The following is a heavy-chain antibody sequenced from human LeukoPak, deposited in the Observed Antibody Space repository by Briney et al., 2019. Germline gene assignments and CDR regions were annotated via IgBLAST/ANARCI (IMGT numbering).Heavy chain of an antibody. CDR2: ISYDGSNK. V-gene: IGHV3-30*03. J-gene: IGHJ4*02. CDR3: ATSSTALFDH. D-gene: IGHD2-2*01. Sequence: PGRSLRLSCAASGFTFSSYGMHWVRQAPGKGLEWVAVISYDGSNKYYADSVKGRFTISRDNSKNTLYLQMNSLRAEDTAVYYCATSSTALFDHWGQGTLVTVSS. CDR1: GFTFSSYG.